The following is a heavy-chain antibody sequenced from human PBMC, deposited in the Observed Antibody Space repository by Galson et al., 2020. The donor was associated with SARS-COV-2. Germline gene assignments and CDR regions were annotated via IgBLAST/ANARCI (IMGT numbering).Heavy chain of an antibody. D-gene: IGHD3-22*01. J-gene: IGHJ4*02. CDR3: ARIPINYYDSSGYLGGFDY. CDR1: GFSLSTSGMC. CDR2: IDWDDDK. Sequence: SGPTLVKPTQTITLTCTFSGFSLSTSGMCVSWIRQPPGKALEWLARIDWDDDKYYSTSLKTRLTISKDTSKNQVVLTMTNMDPVDTATYYCARIPINYYDSSGYLGGFDYWGQGTLVTVSS. V-gene: IGHV2-70*11.